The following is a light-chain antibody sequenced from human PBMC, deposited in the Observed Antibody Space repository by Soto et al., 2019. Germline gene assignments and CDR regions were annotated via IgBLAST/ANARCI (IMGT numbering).Light chain of an antibody. J-gene: IGLJ3*02. Sequence: QSVLTQPPSVSGSPGQTVTISCTGSSTNIGGGYDVHWYQQLPGPAPKLLIYGNSNRPSGVPDRFSGSKSGTSASLAITGLQAEDEADYYCQSYDSSLSALVFGGGTKLTVL. CDR3: QSYDSSLSALV. V-gene: IGLV1-40*01. CDR1: STNIGGGYD. CDR2: GNS.